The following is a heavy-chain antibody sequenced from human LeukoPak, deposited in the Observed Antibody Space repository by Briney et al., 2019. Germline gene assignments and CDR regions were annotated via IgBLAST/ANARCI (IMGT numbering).Heavy chain of an antibody. CDR3: VKDRRNPYRPEGPFDP. J-gene: IGHJ5*02. V-gene: IGHV3-20*04. Sequence: GGSLRLSCAASGFTFDDYGMSWVRQAPGKGLEWVSGINWNSASTGYADPVKGRFTISRDNVMNSLYLQMNSLRPEDTALYYCVKDRRNPYRPEGPFDPWGQGTLVTVSS. CDR2: INWNSAST. D-gene: IGHD1-14*01. CDR1: GFTFDDYG.